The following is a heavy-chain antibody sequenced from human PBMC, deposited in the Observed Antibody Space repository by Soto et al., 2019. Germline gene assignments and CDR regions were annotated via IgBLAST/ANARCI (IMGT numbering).Heavy chain of an antibody. J-gene: IGHJ4*02. Sequence: VKVSCKVSGSRFSNYVISWVRQAPGHGLEWLGRIIPIFNSTKYAQNFQGRVTITADKSTSTASLELSSLRSDDTAVYYCAREGRGKKAGYNGLVSLGYWGQGTLVTVSS. CDR2: IIPIFNST. D-gene: IGHD2-2*02. CDR1: GSRFSNYV. V-gene: IGHV1-69*06. CDR3: AREGRGKKAGYNGLVSLGY.